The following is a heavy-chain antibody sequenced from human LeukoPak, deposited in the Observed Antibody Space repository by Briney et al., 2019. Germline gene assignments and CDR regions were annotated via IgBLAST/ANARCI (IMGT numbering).Heavy chain of an antibody. CDR3: AREDGYYYGSGREFDY. D-gene: IGHD3-10*01. Sequence: GASVKVSCKPSGYTFTSYAMHWVRQAPGQRLEWMGWINAGNGNTKYSQKSHARVTITSDTSPSTAYMELTSPRSEDTAVYCCAREDGYYYGSGREFDYWGQGTLVTVSS. J-gene: IGHJ4*02. CDR1: GYTFTSYA. V-gene: IGHV1-3*01. CDR2: INAGNGNT.